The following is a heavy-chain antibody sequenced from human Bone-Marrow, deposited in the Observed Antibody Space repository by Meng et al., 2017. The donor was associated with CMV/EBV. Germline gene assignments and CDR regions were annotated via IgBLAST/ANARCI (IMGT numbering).Heavy chain of an antibody. V-gene: IGHV4-38-2*02. Sequence: SETLSLTCTVSGYSISSGYYWGWIRQPPGKGLEWIGSIYHSGSTYYNPSLKSRVTISVDTSKNQFSLKLSSVTAADTAVYYCARVIGLTGTFDYWGQGTLVTVAS. CDR1: GYSISSGYY. CDR3: ARVIGLTGTFDY. J-gene: IGHJ4*02. D-gene: IGHD1-20*01. CDR2: IYHSGST.